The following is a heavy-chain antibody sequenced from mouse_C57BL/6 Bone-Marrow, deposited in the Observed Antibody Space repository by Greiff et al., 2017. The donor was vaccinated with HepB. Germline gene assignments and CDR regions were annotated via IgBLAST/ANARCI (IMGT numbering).Heavy chain of an antibody. D-gene: IGHD1-1*01. J-gene: IGHJ3*01. CDR2: ISSGGSYT. CDR1: GFTFSSYG. Sequence: EVQVVESGGDLVKPGGSLKLSCAASGFTFSSYGMSWVRQTPDKRLEWVATISSGGSYTYYPDSVKGRFTISRDNAKNTMYLQMSSLKYEDTAMYYCARLHYYGSSYGGVWFAYWGQGTLVTVSA. V-gene: IGHV5-6*01. CDR3: ARLHYYGSSYGGVWFAY.